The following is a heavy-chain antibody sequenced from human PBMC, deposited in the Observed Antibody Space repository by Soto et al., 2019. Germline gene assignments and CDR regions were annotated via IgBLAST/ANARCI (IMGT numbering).Heavy chain of an antibody. D-gene: IGHD4-4*01. CDR2: IYPGDSDT. CDR1: GYSFTSYW. J-gene: IGHJ6*03. Sequence: PGESLKISCQCSGYSFTSYWIGWVRQMPGKGLEWMGIIYPGDSDTRYSPSFQGQVTISADKSISTAYLQWSSLKASDTAMYYCARAPYSNYGADYYYYYMDVWGKGTTVTVSS. CDR3: ARAPYSNYGADYYYYYMDV. V-gene: IGHV5-51*01.